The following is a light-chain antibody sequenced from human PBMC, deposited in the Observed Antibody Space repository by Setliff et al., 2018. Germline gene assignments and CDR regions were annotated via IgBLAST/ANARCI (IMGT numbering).Light chain of an antibody. Sequence: QSVLTQPPPCLGLLDSRSPSPALEPAVMLGVMTLSPGTNNTQAKPPKLMIYEVSKRPSGVSNRFSGSKSGNTASLTISGLQAEDAADYYCCSYAGSTTYVVFGGGTKVTVL. CDR3: CSYAGSTTYVV. J-gene: IGLJ2*01. V-gene: IGLV2-23*02. CDR2: EVS. CDR1: AVMLGVMT.